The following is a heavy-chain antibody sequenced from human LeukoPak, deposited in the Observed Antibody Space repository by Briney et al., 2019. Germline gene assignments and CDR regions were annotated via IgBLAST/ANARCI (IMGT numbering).Heavy chain of an antibody. Sequence: GGSLRLSRAASGFTFSSYAMSWVRQAPGKGLEWVSAISGSGGSTYYADSVKGRFTISRDNSKNTLYLQMNSLRAEDTAVYYCAKKDGSGYLGYWGQGTLVTVSS. CDR3: AKKDGSGYLGY. CDR1: GFTFSSYA. D-gene: IGHD3-22*01. V-gene: IGHV3-23*01. CDR2: ISGSGGST. J-gene: IGHJ4*02.